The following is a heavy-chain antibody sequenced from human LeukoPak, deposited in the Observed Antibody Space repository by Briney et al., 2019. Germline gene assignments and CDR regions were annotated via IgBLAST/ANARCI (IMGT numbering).Heavy chain of an antibody. V-gene: IGHV3-48*01. D-gene: IGHD6-6*01. CDR3: ARDFVGSSGYFQH. CDR1: GFTFSSYS. CDR2: ISSSSSTI. Sequence: PGGSLRLSCAASGFTFSSYSMNWVRQAPGKGLEWVSYISSSSSTIYYADSVKGRFTISRDNAKNSLYLQMNSLRAEDTAVYYCARDFVGSSGYFQHWGQGTLVTVSS. J-gene: IGHJ1*01.